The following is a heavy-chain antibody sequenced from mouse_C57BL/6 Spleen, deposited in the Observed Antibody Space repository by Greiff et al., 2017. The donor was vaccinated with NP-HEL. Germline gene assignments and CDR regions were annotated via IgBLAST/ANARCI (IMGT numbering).Heavy chain of an antibody. D-gene: IGHD2-5*01. J-gene: IGHJ1*03. CDR1: GFTFTDYY. Sequence: DVKLVESGGGLVQPGGSLSLSCAASGFTFTDYYMSWVRQPPGKALEWLGFIRNKANGYTTEYSASVKGRFTISRDNSQSILYLQMNALRAEDSATYYCARLTSYYSNYFWYFDVWGTGTTVTVSS. V-gene: IGHV7-3*01. CDR3: ARLTSYYSNYFWYFDV. CDR2: IRNKANGYTT.